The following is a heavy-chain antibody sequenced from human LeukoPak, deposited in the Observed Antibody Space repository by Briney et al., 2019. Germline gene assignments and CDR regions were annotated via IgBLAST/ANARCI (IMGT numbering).Heavy chain of an antibody. V-gene: IGHV3-21*01. CDR2: ITRSSSYR. CDR3: ARDLSGDSSGFYYGDY. Sequence: GGSLRLSCAASGFTFSSYGMSWDRQAPGKGLEWVSSITRSSSYRYYADSVKGRFTISRDNAENSLYLQMNSLRAEDTAVYYCARDLSGDSSGFYYGDYWGQGTLVTVSS. J-gene: IGHJ4*02. D-gene: IGHD3-22*01. CDR1: GFTFSSYG.